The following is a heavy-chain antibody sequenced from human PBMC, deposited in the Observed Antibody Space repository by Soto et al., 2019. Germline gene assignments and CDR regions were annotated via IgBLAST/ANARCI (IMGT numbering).Heavy chain of an antibody. CDR2: ISGSGGST. J-gene: IGHJ4*02. Sequence: EVQLVESGGGLIQPGGSLRLSCAASGFTVSSNFMSWVRQAPGKGLEWVSAISGSGGSTYYADSVKGRFTISRDNSKNTLYLQMNSLRAEDTAVYYCAKDLILLWFGELSGGFDYWGQGTLVTVSS. V-gene: IGHV3-23*04. CDR3: AKDLILLWFGELSGGFDY. D-gene: IGHD3-10*01. CDR1: GFTVSSNF.